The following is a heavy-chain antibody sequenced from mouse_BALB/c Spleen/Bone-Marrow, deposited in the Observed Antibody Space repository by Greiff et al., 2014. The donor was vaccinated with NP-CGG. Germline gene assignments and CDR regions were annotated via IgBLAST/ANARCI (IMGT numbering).Heavy chain of an antibody. Sequence: VQLQQSGAELMKPGASVKISCKATGYTFSSYWIEWVKQRPGHGLEWIGEILPGSGSTNHNEKLKGKATFTADTSSNTAYMQLSNLTSEDSAVYYCARELGLRLAYWGQGTLVTVSA. D-gene: IGHD3-1*01. CDR1: GYTFSSYW. CDR2: ILPGSGST. CDR3: ARELGLRLAY. V-gene: IGHV1-9*01. J-gene: IGHJ3*01.